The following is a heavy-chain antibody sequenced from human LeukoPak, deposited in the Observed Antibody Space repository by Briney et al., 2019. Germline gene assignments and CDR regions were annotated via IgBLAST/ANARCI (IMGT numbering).Heavy chain of an antibody. D-gene: IGHD3-9*01. CDR3: ARDLAPTGYYRKPHWYFDL. CDR1: AYSISSAYY. Sequence: PSETLSLTCTVSAYSISSAYYWDWIRQPPGKGLEWIGSIYHSGNTYYNPSLKSRVVISVDTSKNQFSLKLSSVTAADTAVYYCARDLAPTGYYRKPHWYFDLWGRGTLVTVSS. J-gene: IGHJ2*01. CDR2: IYHSGNT. V-gene: IGHV4-38-2*02.